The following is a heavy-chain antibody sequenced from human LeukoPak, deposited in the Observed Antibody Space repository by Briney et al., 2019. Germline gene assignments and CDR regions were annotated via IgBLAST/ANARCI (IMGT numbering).Heavy chain of an antibody. J-gene: IGHJ6*03. CDR3: ARDRWSSSWDQTRGPTGYYYYMDV. CDR1: GGSISSSSYY. Sequence: PSETLSLTCTVSGGSISSSSYYWGWIRQPPGKGLEWIGSIYYSGSTYYNPSLKSRVTISVDTSKNQFSLKLSSVTAADTAVYYCARDRWSSSWDQTRGPTGYYYYMDVWGKGTTVTVSS. CDR2: IYYSGST. V-gene: IGHV4-39*07. D-gene: IGHD6-13*01.